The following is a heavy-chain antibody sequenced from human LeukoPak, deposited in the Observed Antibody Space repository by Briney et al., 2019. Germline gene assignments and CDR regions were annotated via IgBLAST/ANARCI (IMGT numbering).Heavy chain of an antibody. J-gene: IGHJ6*02. CDR3: ARDSNLRAGTNYYGLDV. CDR2: ISGSGGST. V-gene: IGHV3-23*01. D-gene: IGHD1-1*01. Sequence: SGGSLRLSCAASGFTFSSYAMSWVRQAPGKGLEWVSAISGSGGSTYYADSVKGRFTISRDNSKNTLYLQMNSLRAEDTAVYYCARDSNLRAGTNYYGLDVWGQGTTVTVSS. CDR1: GFTFSSYA.